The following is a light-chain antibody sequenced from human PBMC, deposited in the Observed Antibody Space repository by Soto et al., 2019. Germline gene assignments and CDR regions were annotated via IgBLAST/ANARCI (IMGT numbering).Light chain of an antibody. CDR1: SSDLAIYNY. V-gene: IGLV2-14*01. CDR3: SSYTDRSNYV. J-gene: IGLJ1*01. Sequence: QSVLTQPASVSGSPGQSITIPCTGTSSDLAIYNYVSWYQQQPGKAPKLMIYQVTNRPSGVSNRFSGSRSGNTASLTISGLQAEDEADYYCSSYTDRSNYVFGTGTKVTV. CDR2: QVT.